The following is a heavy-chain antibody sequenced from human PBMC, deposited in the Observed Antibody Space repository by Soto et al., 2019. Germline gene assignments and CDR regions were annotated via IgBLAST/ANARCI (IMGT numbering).Heavy chain of an antibody. J-gene: IGHJ3*02. CDR2: IIPILGIA. V-gene: IGHV1-69*02. CDR1: GGTFSSYT. CDR3: ASRTCGGDDCFYAFDI. D-gene: IGHD2-21*01. Sequence: QVQLVKSGAEVKKPGSSVKVSCKASGGTFSSYTISWVRQAPGKGLEWLGRIIPILGIANYAQKFQGIVTITAVKSTSTAYMELSSLRSEDTAVYYCASRTCGGDDCFYAFDILGQGTMVTVSS.